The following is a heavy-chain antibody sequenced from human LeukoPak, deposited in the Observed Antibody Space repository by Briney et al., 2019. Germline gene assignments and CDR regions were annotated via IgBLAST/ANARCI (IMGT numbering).Heavy chain of an antibody. D-gene: IGHD5-24*01. CDR3: ARHRAVGATAILGAFDI. CDR2: IYYTETT. Sequence: SETLSLTCTVSGGSISRNYWSWIRQPPGKGLEWIGYIYYTETTNYNPSLKSRVTISVDTSKKQFSLKVTSVTTADTAVYYCARHRAVGATAILGAFDIWGQGTMVTVPS. V-gene: IGHV4-59*08. CDR1: GGSISRNY. J-gene: IGHJ3*02.